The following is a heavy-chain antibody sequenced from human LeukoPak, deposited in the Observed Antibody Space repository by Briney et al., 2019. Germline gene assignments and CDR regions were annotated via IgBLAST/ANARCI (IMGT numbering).Heavy chain of an antibody. Sequence: PSETLSLTCAVSGGSISSSNWWSWVRQPPGKGLEWIGEIYHSGSTNYNPSLKSRVTISVDKSKNQFSLKLSSVTATDTAVYFCARAHYDSGSWYFDYWGQGILVTVSS. J-gene: IGHJ4*02. CDR1: GGSISSSNW. D-gene: IGHD3-10*01. CDR2: IYHSGST. V-gene: IGHV4-4*02. CDR3: ARAHYDSGSWYFDY.